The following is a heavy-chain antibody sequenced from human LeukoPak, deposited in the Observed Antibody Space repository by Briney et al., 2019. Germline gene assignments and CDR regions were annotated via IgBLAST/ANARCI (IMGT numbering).Heavy chain of an antibody. CDR3: ARAPYYYDSSGYYKAFDI. CDR2: INHSGGT. J-gene: IGHJ3*02. Sequence: SETLSLTCAVYGGSFSGYYWSWIRQPPGKGLEWIGEINHSGGTNYNPSLKSRVTISEDTSKNQFSLKLSSVTAADTAVYYCARAPYYYDSSGYYKAFDIWGQGTMVTVSS. D-gene: IGHD3-22*01. CDR1: GGSFSGYY. V-gene: IGHV4-34*01.